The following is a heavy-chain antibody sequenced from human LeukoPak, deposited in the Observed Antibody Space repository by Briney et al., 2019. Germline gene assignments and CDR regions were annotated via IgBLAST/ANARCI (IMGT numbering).Heavy chain of an antibody. Sequence: SETLSLTCAVSGGSISSSNWWSWVRQPPGKGLEWIGEINHSGSTNYNPSLKSRVTISVDTSKNQFSLKLSSVTAADTAVYYCARGRYSDYWGQGTLVTVSS. CDR3: ARGRYSDY. V-gene: IGHV4-4*02. CDR2: INHSGST. J-gene: IGHJ4*02. CDR1: GGSISSSNW. D-gene: IGHD3-9*01.